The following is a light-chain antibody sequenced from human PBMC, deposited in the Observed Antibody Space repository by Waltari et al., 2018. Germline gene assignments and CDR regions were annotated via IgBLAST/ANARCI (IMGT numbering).Light chain of an antibody. J-gene: IGKJ2*01. V-gene: IGKV1-5*03. CDR1: QSISSF. CDR2: KSS. Sequence: DIQMTQSPSTLSASVGDRVTITCRASQSISSFLAWYQQKPGQAPKLLIYKSSTLRDGAPSRFSGSGSGTEFTLTISSLQPDDFATYHCQQYSGRPQTFGQGTKVEIK. CDR3: QQYSGRPQT.